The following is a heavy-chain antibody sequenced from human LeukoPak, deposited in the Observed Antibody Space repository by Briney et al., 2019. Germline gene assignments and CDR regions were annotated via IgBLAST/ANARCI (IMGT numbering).Heavy chain of an antibody. Sequence: GGSLCLSCAASGFSFSSYGMHWVRQAPGKGLEWVAVIWYYGSNKYYADSVKRRFIISRDNSKNTLYLQMNSLRAVDTAVYYCARDRGMYDILTGYYPNGWFDPWGQGTLVTVSS. CDR1: GFSFSSYG. V-gene: IGHV3-33*01. J-gene: IGHJ5*02. CDR3: ARDRGMYDILTGYYPNGWFDP. D-gene: IGHD3-9*01. CDR2: IWYYGSNK.